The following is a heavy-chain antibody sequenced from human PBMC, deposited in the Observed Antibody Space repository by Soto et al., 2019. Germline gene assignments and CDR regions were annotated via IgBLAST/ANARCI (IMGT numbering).Heavy chain of an antibody. V-gene: IGHV3-30*18. CDR2: ISYDGSNK. Sequence: GGSLRLSCAASGFTFSSYGMHWVRQAPGKGLEWVAVISYDGSNKYYADSVKGRFTISRDNSKNTLYLQMNSLRAEDTAVYYCAKEGNFDWLLLYYFDYWGQGTLVTVSS. D-gene: IGHD3-9*01. CDR3: AKEGNFDWLLLYYFDY. J-gene: IGHJ4*02. CDR1: GFTFSSYG.